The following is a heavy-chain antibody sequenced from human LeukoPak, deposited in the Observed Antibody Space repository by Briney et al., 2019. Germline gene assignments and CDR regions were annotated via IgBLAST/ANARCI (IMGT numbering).Heavy chain of an antibody. J-gene: IGHJ3*02. CDR3: ARERADALDI. V-gene: IGHV3-11*01. CDR2: SSTSGSTI. CDR1: GFTFSDFH. Sequence: GGSLRLSCAASGFTFSDFHMCWIRQAPGKGLEWVSFSSTSGSTIFYADSVKGRFTISRNNAKNSLYLQMNSLRAEDTAVYYCARERADALDIWGPGTMVTVSS.